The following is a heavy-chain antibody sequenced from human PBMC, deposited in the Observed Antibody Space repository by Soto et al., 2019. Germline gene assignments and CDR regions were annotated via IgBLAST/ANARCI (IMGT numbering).Heavy chain of an antibody. D-gene: IGHD3-10*01. CDR3: ARDPTYSSRTS. CDR1: GGSISSGDYY. Sequence: QVQLQESGPGLVKPSQTLSLTCTVSGGSISSGDYYWSWIRQPPGKGLEWIGYISYSESTYYKPSLKSRLSISIDTSKNPFSLKLSSVTAADTAVYYCARDPTYSSRTSWGQGTLVTVSS. CDR2: ISYSEST. J-gene: IGHJ5*02. V-gene: IGHV4-30-4*01.